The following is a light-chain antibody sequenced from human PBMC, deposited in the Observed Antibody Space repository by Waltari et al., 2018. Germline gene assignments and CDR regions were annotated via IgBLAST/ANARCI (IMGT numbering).Light chain of an antibody. V-gene: IGLV1-51*01. CDR3: GTWDSSLGALV. J-gene: IGLJ2*01. CDR2: DND. Sequence: QSVLTQPPSVSAAPGQKVTISCSGSSPNIGSYFVSWYQQLPGTAPRLLIYDNDKRPSGIPDRLSGSRAGTSAALGITGLQTGDEADYYCGTWDSSLGALVFGGGTRVIVL. CDR1: SPNIGSYF.